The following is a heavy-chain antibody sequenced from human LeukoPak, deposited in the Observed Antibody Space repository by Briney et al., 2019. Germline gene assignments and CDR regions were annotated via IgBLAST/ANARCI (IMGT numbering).Heavy chain of an antibody. V-gene: IGHV3-9*01. Sequence: GGSLRLSCAASGFTFDDYAMPWVRQAPGKGLEWVSGISWNSGSIGYADSVKGRFTISRDNAKNSLYLQMNSLRAEDTALYYCAKDMGQWLEEYYFDYWGQGTLVTVSS. D-gene: IGHD6-19*01. CDR1: GFTFDDYA. CDR3: AKDMGQWLEEYYFDY. J-gene: IGHJ4*02. CDR2: ISWNSGSI.